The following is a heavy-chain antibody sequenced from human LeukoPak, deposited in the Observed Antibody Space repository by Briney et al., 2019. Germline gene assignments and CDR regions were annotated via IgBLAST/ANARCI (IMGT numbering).Heavy chain of an antibody. CDR3: ARGGDDSSGYYYFHY. CDR1: GFTFSSYW. V-gene: IGHV3-7*01. CDR2: IKQDGSEK. Sequence: GGSLRLSCAASGFTFSSYWMSWVREAPGKGLEWVANIKQDGSEKYYVDSVKGRFTISRDNAKNSLYLQMNSLRAEDTAVYYCARGGDDSSGYYYFHYWGQGTLVTVSS. J-gene: IGHJ4*02. D-gene: IGHD3-22*01.